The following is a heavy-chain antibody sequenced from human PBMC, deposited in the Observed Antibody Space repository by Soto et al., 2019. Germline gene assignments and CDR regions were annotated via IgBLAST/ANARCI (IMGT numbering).Heavy chain of an antibody. CDR1: GGSFTSNNW. D-gene: IGHD1-7*01. Sequence: SETLSLTCAVSGGSFTSNNWWTWVRQPPGQGLEWIGEIYRTGSTNYNPSLKSRVTISLDKSENQFSLKVTSLTAADTAVYYWASRDPGTSVDYWGQGTLVTVSS. CDR2: IYRTGST. J-gene: IGHJ4*02. V-gene: IGHV4-4*02. CDR3: ASRDPGTSVDY.